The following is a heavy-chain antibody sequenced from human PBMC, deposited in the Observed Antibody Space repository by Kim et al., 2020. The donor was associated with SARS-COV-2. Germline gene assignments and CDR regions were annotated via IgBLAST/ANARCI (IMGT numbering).Heavy chain of an antibody. D-gene: IGHD5-12*01. V-gene: IGHV1-69*04. J-gene: IGHJ4*02. CDR1: GGTFSSYA. Sequence: SVKVSCKASGGTFSSYAISWVRQAPGQGLEWMGRIIPILGIANYAQKFQGRVTITADKSTSTAYMELSSLRSEDTAVYYCASEAYSGYGGGYWGQGTLVTVSS. CDR2: IIPILGIA. CDR3: ASEAYSGYGGGY.